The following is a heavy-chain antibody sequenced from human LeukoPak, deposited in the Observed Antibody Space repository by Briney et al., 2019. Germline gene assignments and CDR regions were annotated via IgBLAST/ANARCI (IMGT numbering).Heavy chain of an antibody. V-gene: IGHV4-4*07. D-gene: IGHD3-22*01. CDR1: GGSISSSH. J-gene: IGHJ3*02. CDR3: ASQTDDYDSSGSNAFDI. Sequence: SETLSLTCTVSGGSISSSHWSWIRQPAGKGLEWIGRIYSSGSTNYNPSLKSRVTMSVDTSKNQFSLKLSSVTAADTAVYYCASQTDDYDSSGSNAFDIWGHGTMVTVSS. CDR2: IYSSGST.